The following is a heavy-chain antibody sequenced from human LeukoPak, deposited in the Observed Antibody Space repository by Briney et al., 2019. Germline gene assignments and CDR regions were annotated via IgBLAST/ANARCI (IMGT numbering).Heavy chain of an antibody. D-gene: IGHD5-18*01. V-gene: IGHV3-9*01. Sequence: PGGSLRLSCGASGFTFDDYAMHWVRQAPGKGLEWVSGISWNSGSIGYADSVKGRFTISRDNAKNSLYLQMNSLRLEDTALYYCAKATSRGYSYGPDAFDIWGQGTMVTVSS. CDR1: GFTFDDYA. J-gene: IGHJ3*02. CDR3: AKATSRGYSYGPDAFDI. CDR2: ISWNSGSI.